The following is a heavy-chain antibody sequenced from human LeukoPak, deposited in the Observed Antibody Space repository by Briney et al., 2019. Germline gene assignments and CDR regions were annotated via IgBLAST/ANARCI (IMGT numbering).Heavy chain of an antibody. D-gene: IGHD6-19*01. CDR2: INHSGST. CDR1: GGSFSGYY. Sequence: SETLSLTCAVYGGSFSGYYWSWIRQPPGKGLEWIGEINHSGSTNYNPSLKSRVTISVDTSKNQFSLKLSSVTAADTAVYYCARVVYNTAVAGTRMDYWGQGTLVTVSS. V-gene: IGHV4-34*01. J-gene: IGHJ4*02. CDR3: ARVVYNTAVAGTRMDY.